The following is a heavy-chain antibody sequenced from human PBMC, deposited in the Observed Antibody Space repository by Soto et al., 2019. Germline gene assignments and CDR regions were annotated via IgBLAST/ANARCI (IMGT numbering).Heavy chain of an antibody. D-gene: IGHD3-10*01. J-gene: IGHJ5*02. CDR1: GGSISSSSYY. V-gene: IGHV4-39*01. Sequence: TLSLTCTVSGGSISSSSYYWGWIRQPPGKGLEWIGSIYYSGSTYYNPSLKSRVTISVDTSKNQFSLKLSSVTAADTAVYYCARSTYGSGSRWFDPWGQGTLVTVSS. CDR3: ARSTYGSGSRWFDP. CDR2: IYYSGST.